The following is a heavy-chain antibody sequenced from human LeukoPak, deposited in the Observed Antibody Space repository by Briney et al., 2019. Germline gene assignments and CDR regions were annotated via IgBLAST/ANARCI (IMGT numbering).Heavy chain of an antibody. J-gene: IGHJ4*02. V-gene: IGHV4-59*12. CDR1: GGSISSYY. CDR2: IYYSGST. Sequence: PSETLSLTCTVSGGSISSYYWSWIRQPPGKGLEWIGYIYYSGSTNYNPSLKSRVTISVDTSKNQFSLKLSSVTAADTAVYYCARRNPYYYDSSGYQYWGQGTLVTVSS. D-gene: IGHD3-22*01. CDR3: ARRNPYYYDSSGYQY.